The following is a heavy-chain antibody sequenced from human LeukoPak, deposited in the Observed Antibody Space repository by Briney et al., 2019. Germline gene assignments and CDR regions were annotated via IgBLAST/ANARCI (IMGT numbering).Heavy chain of an antibody. V-gene: IGHV4-59*01. CDR1: GGSISSYY. Sequence: PSETLSLTCTVSGGSISSYYWGWIRQPPGKGLEWIGYIYYSGSTNYNPSLKSRVTISVDTSKNQFSLKLSSVTAADTAVYYCARTQGYGGKLGVLDVWGQGTTVAVSS. D-gene: IGHD4-23*01. CDR3: ARTQGYGGKLGVLDV. J-gene: IGHJ6*02. CDR2: IYYSGST.